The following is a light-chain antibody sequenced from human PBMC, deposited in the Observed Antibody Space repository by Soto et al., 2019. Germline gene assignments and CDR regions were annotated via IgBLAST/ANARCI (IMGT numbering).Light chain of an antibody. CDR3: SSYTSSSPHV. CDR1: SSDVGGYNY. Sequence: QSALTQPASVSGSPGQSITISCTGTSSDVGGYNYVSWYQQHPGKAPKLMIYEVSNRPSGVSNRFSGYKSGNTASLTISGLQAEDEADYYCSSYTSSSPHVFGPGTKVTVL. CDR2: EVS. J-gene: IGLJ1*01. V-gene: IGLV2-14*01.